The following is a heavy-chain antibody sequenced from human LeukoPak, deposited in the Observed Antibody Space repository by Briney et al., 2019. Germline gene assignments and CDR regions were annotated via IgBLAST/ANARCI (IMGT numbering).Heavy chain of an antibody. Sequence: PSQTLSLTCTVSGGSISSGDFYWRWIRQPPGKGLERIGYIYYSGSTYYNPSLKSRVTISVDTSKNQFSLKLSSVTAADTAVYYCARMSLRGLYSSGWPVDYWGQGTLVTVSS. V-gene: IGHV4-30-4*01. CDR3: ARMSLRGLYSSGWPVDY. CDR2: IYYSGST. D-gene: IGHD6-19*01. J-gene: IGHJ4*02. CDR1: GGSISSGDFY.